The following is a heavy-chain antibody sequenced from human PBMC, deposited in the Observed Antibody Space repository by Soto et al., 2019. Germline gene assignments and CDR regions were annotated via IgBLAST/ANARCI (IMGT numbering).Heavy chain of an antibody. V-gene: IGHV3-33*01. CDR1: GFTFSSYG. CDR2: IWYDGSNK. J-gene: IGHJ6*02. Sequence: GGSLRLSCAASGFTFSSYGMHWVRQAPGKGLEWVAVIWYDGSNKYYADSVKGRFTISRDNSKNTLYLQMNSLRAEDTAVYYCARETEKGASSYPYYYYHGMDVWGQGTTDPVSS. CDR3: ARETEKGASSYPYYYYHGMDV. D-gene: IGHD2-15*01.